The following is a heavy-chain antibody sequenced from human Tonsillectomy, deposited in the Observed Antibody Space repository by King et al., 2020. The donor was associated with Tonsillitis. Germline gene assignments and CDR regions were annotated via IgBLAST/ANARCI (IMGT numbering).Heavy chain of an antibody. J-gene: IGHJ4*02. D-gene: IGHD3-22*01. V-gene: IGHV3-33*05. CDR2: ISHDGSNT. Sequence: VQLVESGGGVVQPGRSLRLSCAASGFTFSAYGMHWVRQAPGKGLERVALISHDGSNTYYVDSVKGRFNISRDNSKDTLYLQMTSLEAEDSAVYYCSWDGHYYSIDYWGPGTLVTVSS. CDR1: GFTFSAYG. CDR3: SWDGHYYSIDY.